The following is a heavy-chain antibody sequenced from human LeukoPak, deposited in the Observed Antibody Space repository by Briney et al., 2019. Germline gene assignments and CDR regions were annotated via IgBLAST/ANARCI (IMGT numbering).Heavy chain of an antibody. CDR2: TQHDGSNK. Sequence: GGPLTLSSAASGFTFSSLGMHRVRQAQGNGLKWAAVTQHDGSNKSYADSVNGRFTISRANCKNSLSLQMNSMRAEDTAVYYCAKDLDGYNPLTFDYWGQGTLVTVSS. V-gene: IGHV3-30*02. J-gene: IGHJ4*02. CDR3: AKDLDGYNPLTFDY. CDR1: GFTFSSLG. D-gene: IGHD5-24*01.